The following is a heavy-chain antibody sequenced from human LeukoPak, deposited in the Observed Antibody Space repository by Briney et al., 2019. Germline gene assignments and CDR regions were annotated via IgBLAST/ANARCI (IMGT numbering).Heavy chain of an antibody. CDR2: IYYSGST. CDR1: GGSISSSSYY. D-gene: IGHD2-2*01. J-gene: IGHJ5*02. V-gene: IGHV4-39*07. Sequence: SETLSLTCTVSGGSISSSSYYWGWIRQPPGKGLEWIGSIYYSGSTNYNPSLKSRVTISVDTSRNQFSLKLSSVTAADTAVYYCARAPGYCSSTSCRNWFDPWGQGTLVTVSS. CDR3: ARAPGYCSSTSCRNWFDP.